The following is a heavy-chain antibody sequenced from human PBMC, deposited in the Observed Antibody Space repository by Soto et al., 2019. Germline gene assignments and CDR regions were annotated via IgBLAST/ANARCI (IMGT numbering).Heavy chain of an antibody. CDR2: INPNGGST. J-gene: IGHJ6*02. Sequence: ASVKVSCKASGYTFTSYYIHWVRQAPGQGLEWMGIINPNGGSTSYAQKFQGRVTMTRDTSTSTVYMELSSLRSEDTAVYYCARGVVSQKYYYYYCVMDVWGQGTTVTVSS. V-gene: IGHV1-46*01. CDR3: ARGVVSQKYYYYYCVMDV. D-gene: IGHD2-15*01. CDR1: GYTFTSYY.